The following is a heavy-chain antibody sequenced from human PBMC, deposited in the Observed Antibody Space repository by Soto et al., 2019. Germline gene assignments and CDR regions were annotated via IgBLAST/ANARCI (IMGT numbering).Heavy chain of an antibody. D-gene: IGHD5-12*01. Sequence: ASVKVSCKASGYTFTGHYIHWVRQAPEQGPEWMGEIGPESGATRYAQKFKGRVTMTMDMSITTVYMELSNLSPDDTAVYYCGRGRSGQIVVFYWAQGNTVTVSS. CDR2: IGPESGAT. V-gene: IGHV1-2*02. J-gene: IGHJ4*02. CDR1: GYTFTGHY. CDR3: GRGRSGQIVVFY.